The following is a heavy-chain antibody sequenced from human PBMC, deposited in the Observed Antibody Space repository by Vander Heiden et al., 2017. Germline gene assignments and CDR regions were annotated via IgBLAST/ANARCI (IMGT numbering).Heavy chain of an antibody. CDR3: ARFISRWRKTAYDSSGFYATRFDY. CDR2: IYYTGST. V-gene: IGHV4-39*01. D-gene: IGHD3-22*01. J-gene: IGHJ4*02. CDR1: GGSISSTSFH. Sequence: QLQLQESGPGLVKPSETLSLTCNVSGGSISSTSFHWGWIRTPPGKGLEWIGSIYYTGSTYYNQSLKSRVTISVDTSKNQFSLKMTSVTAADTAVYYCARFISRWRKTAYDSSGFYATRFDYWGQGTLVTVSS.